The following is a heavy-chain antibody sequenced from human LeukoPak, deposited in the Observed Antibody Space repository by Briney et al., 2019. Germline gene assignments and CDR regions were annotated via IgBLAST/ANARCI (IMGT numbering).Heavy chain of an antibody. Sequence: PSETLSLTCTVSGGCITTSSYYWVWIRQPPGKGLEWIGIIYYSGSTYYNPSLKGRVTISVDTSKNQFSLKLSSVTAADTAVYYCARAFRARYFDLWGRGTLVTVSS. D-gene: IGHD2/OR15-2a*01. J-gene: IGHJ2*01. V-gene: IGHV4-39*01. CDR1: GGCITTSSYY. CDR2: IYYSGST. CDR3: ARAFRARYFDL.